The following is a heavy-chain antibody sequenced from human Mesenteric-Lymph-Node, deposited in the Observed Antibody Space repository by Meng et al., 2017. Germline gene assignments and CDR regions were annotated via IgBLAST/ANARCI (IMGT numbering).Heavy chain of an antibody. CDR1: GYNVRSYW. J-gene: IGHJ4*02. D-gene: IGHD5-18*01. V-gene: IGHV1-2*02. Sequence: VHVVEAVAGEEKAGAAVEARCQASGYNVRSYWIVWWRQPAGQGREGMGGMHLNECDTTQAQKFQGRVAMTTNTSFPTAYLELRRLTSDDTAVYYCARGGMGLWLSFDYWGQGTLVTVSS. CDR2: MHLNECDT. CDR3: ARGGMGLWLSFDY.